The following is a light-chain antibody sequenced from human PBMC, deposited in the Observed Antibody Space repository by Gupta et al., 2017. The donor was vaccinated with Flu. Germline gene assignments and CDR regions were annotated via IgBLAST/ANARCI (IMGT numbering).Light chain of an antibody. V-gene: IGKV1-5*03. CDR2: KAS. Sequence: DIQMTQSPSTLSASVGDRVTITCRTSQSISSWLAWYQQKPGKAPKLLIYKASFLESGVPLRFSGSGSGTEFTLTISGLQPDDFATYYCQQYNSYSQDSFGQGTNLEVK. J-gene: IGKJ2*03. CDR3: QQYNSYSQDS. CDR1: QSISSW.